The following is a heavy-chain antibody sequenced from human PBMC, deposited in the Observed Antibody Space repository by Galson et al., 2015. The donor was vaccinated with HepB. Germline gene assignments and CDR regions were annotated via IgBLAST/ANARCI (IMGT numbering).Heavy chain of an antibody. D-gene: IGHD1-7*01. V-gene: IGHV3-30*04. CDR2: ISYDGSNK. CDR1: GFTFSSYA. J-gene: IGHJ6*02. Sequence: SLRLSCAASGFTFSSYAMHWVRQAPGKGLEWVAVISYDGSNKYYADSVKGRFTISRDNSKNTLYLQMNSLRAEDTAVYYCARDLMGYSWNFYYYYGMDVWGQGTTVTVSS. CDR3: ARDLMGYSWNFYYYYGMDV.